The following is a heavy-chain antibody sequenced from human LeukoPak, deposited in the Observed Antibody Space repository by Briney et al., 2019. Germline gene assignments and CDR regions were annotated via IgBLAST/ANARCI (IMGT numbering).Heavy chain of an antibody. V-gene: IGHV4-59*08. J-gene: IGHJ4*02. CDR1: GGSISGYY. CDR2: INYSGST. Sequence: PSETLSLTCTVSGGSISGYYWNWIRQPPGKGLEWIGYINYSGSTNYNPSLKSRVTISVDTSKDQFSLNLSSVTAADTAVYYCARTRLTNFYFDLWGQGTLVTVSS. D-gene: IGHD3-9*01. CDR3: ARTRLTNFYFDL.